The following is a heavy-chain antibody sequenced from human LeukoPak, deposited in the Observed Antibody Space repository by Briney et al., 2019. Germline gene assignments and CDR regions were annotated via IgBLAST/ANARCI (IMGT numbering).Heavy chain of an antibody. Sequence: SETLSLTCTVSGGSISSYYWSWIRQPAGKGLEWIGRIYTSGSTNHNPSLKSRVTMSVDTSKNQFSLKLSSVTAADTAVYYCARGLYSSGWYGEVFDYWGQGTLVTVSS. V-gene: IGHV4-4*07. J-gene: IGHJ4*02. D-gene: IGHD6-19*01. CDR1: GGSISSYY. CDR2: IYTSGST. CDR3: ARGLYSSGWYGEVFDY.